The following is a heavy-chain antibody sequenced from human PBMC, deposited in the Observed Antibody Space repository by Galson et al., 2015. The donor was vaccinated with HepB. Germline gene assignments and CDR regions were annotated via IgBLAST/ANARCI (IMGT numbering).Heavy chain of an antibody. D-gene: IGHD3-10*01. V-gene: IGHV3-30-3*01. CDR1: GFTFSSYA. Sequence: SLRLSCAASGFTFSSYAMHWVRQAPGKGLEWVAVISYDGSNKYYADSVKGRFTISRDNSKNTLYLQMNSLRAEDTAVYYCARDRVVRGVIPGAFDYWGQGTLVTVSS. CDR3: ARDRVVRGVIPGAFDY. J-gene: IGHJ4*02. CDR2: ISYDGSNK.